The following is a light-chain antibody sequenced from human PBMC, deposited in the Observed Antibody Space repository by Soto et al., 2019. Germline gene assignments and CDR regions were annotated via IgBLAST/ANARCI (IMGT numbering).Light chain of an antibody. CDR3: VIYTSSTLFV. Sequence: QSALTQPASVSGSPGQSITISCTGTSNDVGGYNYVSWFQQHPGKAPKLMIYEVSNRPSGVSDRFSGSRSGNTASLTISGPRAEGGADYSCVIYTSSTLFVFGSGPKVTVL. J-gene: IGLJ1*01. CDR2: EVS. V-gene: IGLV2-14*01. CDR1: SNDVGGYNY.